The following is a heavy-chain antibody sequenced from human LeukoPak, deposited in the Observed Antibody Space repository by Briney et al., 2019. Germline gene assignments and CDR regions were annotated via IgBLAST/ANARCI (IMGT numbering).Heavy chain of an antibody. CDR3: ARGAGYYYYYMDV. CDR2: INPNSGGT. V-gene: IGHV1-2*02. CDR1: GYTFTGHY. J-gene: IGHJ6*03. D-gene: IGHD1-26*01. Sequence: ASVKVSCKASGYTFTGHYMHWVRQAPGQGLEWMGWINPNSGGTNHAQKFQGRVTMTRDTSISTAYMELSRLRSDDTAVYYCARGAGYYYYYMDVWGEGTTVTVSS.